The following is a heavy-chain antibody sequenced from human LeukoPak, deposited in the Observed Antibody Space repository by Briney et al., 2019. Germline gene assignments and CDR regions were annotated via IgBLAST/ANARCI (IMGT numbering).Heavy chain of an antibody. Sequence: PGGSVTLLWALSGDTVDHDHMRWVRQAPGKGLEWVSAIYSGGGTYYADSVKGRFTLSRDNSKNTLYLQMNSLRVEDTAVYYCATAASWGQGTLVTVSS. J-gene: IGHJ5*02. V-gene: IGHV3-66*01. CDR2: IYSGGGT. CDR1: GDTVDHDH. CDR3: ATAAS.